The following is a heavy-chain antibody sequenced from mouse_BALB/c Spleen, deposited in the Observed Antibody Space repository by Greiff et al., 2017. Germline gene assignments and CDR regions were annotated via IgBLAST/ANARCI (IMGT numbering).Heavy chain of an antibody. CDR1: GFTFSSFG. CDR2: ISSGSSTI. CDR3: ARVVVACYAMDY. Sequence: EVKLMESGGGLVQPGGSRKLSCAASGFTFSSFGMHWVRQAPEKGLEWVAYISSGSSTIYYADTVKGRFTISRDNPKNTLFLQMTSLRSEDTAMYYCARVVVACYAMDYWGQGTSVTVSS. D-gene: IGHD1-1*01. V-gene: IGHV5-17*02. J-gene: IGHJ4*01.